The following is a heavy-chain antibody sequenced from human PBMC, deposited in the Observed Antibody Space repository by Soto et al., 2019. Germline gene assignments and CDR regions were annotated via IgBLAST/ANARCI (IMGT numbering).Heavy chain of an antibody. V-gene: IGHV3-13*01. J-gene: IGHJ5*02. CDR1: GFIFSTYD. CDR2: IGTLRDT. Sequence: EVQLVESGGGLVQPGGSLRLSCAASGFIFSTYDMHWVRQATGKGLEWVSAIGTLRDTYYLDSVKGRFTISRENARNSVYLQLNSLRAGDTAVYYCARVRSNHYGSSPPPRFDPWGRGTLVTVSS. CDR3: ARVRSNHYGSSPPPRFDP. D-gene: IGHD3-10*01.